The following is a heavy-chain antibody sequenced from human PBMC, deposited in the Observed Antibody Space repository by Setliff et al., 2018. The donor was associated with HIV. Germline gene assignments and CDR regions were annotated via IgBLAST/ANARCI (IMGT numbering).Heavy chain of an antibody. CDR1: GYTFTGYY. CDR3: VRDRETVSISGVAVPYFDY. V-gene: IGHV1-2*02. Sequence: ASVKVSCKASGYTFTGYYMHWVRQAPGQGLEWMGWINPNNGGTNYAQKFQGRVTMTRDTSISTAYMEESRLRSDDTAVYYCVRDRETVSISGVAVPYFDYWGQGTQVTVSS. CDR2: INPNNGGT. J-gene: IGHJ4*02. D-gene: IGHD3-3*01.